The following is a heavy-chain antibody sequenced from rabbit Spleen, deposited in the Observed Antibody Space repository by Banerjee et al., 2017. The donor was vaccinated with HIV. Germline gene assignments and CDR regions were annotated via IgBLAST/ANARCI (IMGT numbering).Heavy chain of an antibody. J-gene: IGHJ4*01. V-gene: IGHV1S45*01. Sequence: QEQLVESGGDLVQPGASLTLTCTASGFSFSTNYMCWVRQAPGKGLEWIGCIYAGSSGTTYYASWAKGRFTITRSTSLNTVTLQMTSLTAADTATYFCARDLANVIGWNFGLWGPGTLVTVS. CDR2: IYAGSSGTT. CDR3: ARDLANVIGWNFGL. CDR1: GFSFSTNY. D-gene: IGHD1-1*01.